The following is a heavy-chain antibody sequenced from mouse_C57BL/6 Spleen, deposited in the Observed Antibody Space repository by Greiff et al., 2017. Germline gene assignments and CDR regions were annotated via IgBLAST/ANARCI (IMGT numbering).Heavy chain of an antibody. CDR1: GYAFSSYW. J-gene: IGHJ1*03. CDR2: IYPGDGDT. CDR3: ARNGNYGGYFDV. D-gene: IGHD2-1*01. Sequence: VQLQQSGAELVKPGASVKISCKASGYAFSSYWMNWVKQRPGKGLEWIGQIYPGDGDTKYNGKFKGKATLTADKSSSTAYMQLSSLTSEDSAVYFCARNGNYGGYFDVWGTGTTVTVSS. V-gene: IGHV1-80*01.